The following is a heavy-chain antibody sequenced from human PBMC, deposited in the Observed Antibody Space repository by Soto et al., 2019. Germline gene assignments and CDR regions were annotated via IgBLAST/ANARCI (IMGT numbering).Heavy chain of an antibody. CDR3: ARTRRIRGIQGALGY. J-gene: IGHJ4*02. Sequence: QVQLVQSGAEVKKPGASVKVSCKASGYTFTSYDINWVRQATGQGLEWMGWMNPNSGNTGYAQKFQGSITMTRNTSISPAYMELTSLRSEDTDVYYCARTRRIRGIQGALGYWGQRTLVTVSS. D-gene: IGHD1-26*01. CDR2: MNPNSGNT. V-gene: IGHV1-8*01. CDR1: GYTFTSYD.